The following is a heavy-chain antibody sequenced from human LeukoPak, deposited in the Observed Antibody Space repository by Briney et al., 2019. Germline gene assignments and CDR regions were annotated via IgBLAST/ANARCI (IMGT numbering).Heavy chain of an antibody. V-gene: IGHV1-8*01. Sequence: ASVKVSCKASGYTFTSYDINWVRQATGQGLEWMGWINPNSGNTGYAQKFQGRVTMTRNTSISTDYMELSSLRSEDTAGYYCARAPYNWNYYYYYMDVWGKGTTVTVSS. D-gene: IGHD1-20*01. CDR3: ARAPYNWNYYYYYMDV. CDR1: GYTFTSYD. CDR2: INPNSGNT. J-gene: IGHJ6*03.